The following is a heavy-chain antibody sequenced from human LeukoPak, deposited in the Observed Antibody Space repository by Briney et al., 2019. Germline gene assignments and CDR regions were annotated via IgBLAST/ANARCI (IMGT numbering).Heavy chain of an antibody. J-gene: IGHJ4*02. D-gene: IGHD6-13*01. CDR1: GCTFSSYA. Sequence: GSSVKVSCKASGCTFSSYAISWVRQAPGQGLEWMGGIIPIFGTANYAQKFQGRVTITTDESTSPAYMELSSLRSEDTAVYYCARDRIAAAGLFDYWGQGTLVTVSS. CDR2: IIPIFGTA. CDR3: ARDRIAAAGLFDY. V-gene: IGHV1-69*05.